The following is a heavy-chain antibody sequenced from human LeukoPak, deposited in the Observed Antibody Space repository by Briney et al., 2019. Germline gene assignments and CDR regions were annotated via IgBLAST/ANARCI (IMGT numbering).Heavy chain of an antibody. Sequence: GESLRLSCAASGFTFSNYAMNWVRQAPGKGLEWVSYISSSSSTIYYADSVKGRFTISRDNAKNSLYLQMNSLRDEDTAVYYCLLGFDYWGQGTLVTVSS. D-gene: IGHD7-27*01. V-gene: IGHV3-48*02. CDR3: LLGFDY. CDR2: ISSSSSTI. J-gene: IGHJ4*02. CDR1: GFTFSNYA.